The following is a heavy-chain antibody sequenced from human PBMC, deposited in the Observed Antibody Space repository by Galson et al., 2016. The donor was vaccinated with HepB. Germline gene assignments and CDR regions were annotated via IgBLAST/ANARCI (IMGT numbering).Heavy chain of an antibody. V-gene: IGHV3-20*04. CDR3: ARGCSSSRRETY. Sequence: SLRLSCAASGFTFDDYGMSWVRQAPGKGLAWVSGINWSGIIIGYADSVKGRFTISRDNAKNSLYLQMNSLTVEDTAVYYCARGCSSSRRETYWGQGTLVTVSS. D-gene: IGHD2-2*01. J-gene: IGHJ4*02. CDR1: GFTFDDYG. CDR2: INWSGIII.